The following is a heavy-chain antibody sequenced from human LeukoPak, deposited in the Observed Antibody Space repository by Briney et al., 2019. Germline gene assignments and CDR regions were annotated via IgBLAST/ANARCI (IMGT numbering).Heavy chain of an antibody. CDR2: ISYDGSNK. CDR1: GFTFSSYA. D-gene: IGHD5-12*01. Sequence: GRSLRLSCAASGFTFSSYAMHWVRQAPGKGLEGVAVISYDGSNKYYADSVKGRFTISRDNSKNTLYLQMNSRRAEDTAVYYCASMATRYYFDYWGQGTLVTVSS. J-gene: IGHJ4*02. V-gene: IGHV3-30*04. CDR3: ASMATRYYFDY.